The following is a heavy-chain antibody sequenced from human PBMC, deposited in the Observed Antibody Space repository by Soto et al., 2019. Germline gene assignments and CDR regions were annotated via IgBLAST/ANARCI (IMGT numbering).Heavy chain of an antibody. CDR2: IRQDGREK. CDR3: MTTTRDRPFDY. V-gene: IGHV3-7*03. CDR1: GFSFSSYW. Sequence: EVQLVESGGDLVQPGGSLRLSCEASGFSFSSYWMTWFRQAPGKRLEYVAIIRQDGREKKYVDSVMGRFTNSRDNAKTAPYRQMNSLRDEDTAVYYCMTTTRDRPFDYWGQGTLVTVSS. J-gene: IGHJ4*02. D-gene: IGHD1-1*01.